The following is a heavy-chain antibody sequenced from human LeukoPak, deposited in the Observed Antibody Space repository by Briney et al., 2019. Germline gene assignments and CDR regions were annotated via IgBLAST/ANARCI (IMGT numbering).Heavy chain of an antibody. D-gene: IGHD5-24*01. CDR1: GGSTSSNY. Sequence: SETLSLTCTVSGGSTSSNYWSWIRKPPGKGLEWIGYIYSTASTNYNPTLRSRVSVSIGASKNQFYLKLSSVTAADTAVYYCATRAGYGYMDVWGKGTTVTVSS. V-gene: IGHV4-4*09. J-gene: IGHJ6*03. CDR2: IYSTAST. CDR3: ATRAGYGYMDV.